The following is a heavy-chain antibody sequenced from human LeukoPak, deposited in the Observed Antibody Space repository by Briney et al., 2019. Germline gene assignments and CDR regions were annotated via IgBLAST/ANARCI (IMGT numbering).Heavy chain of an antibody. V-gene: IGHV1-46*01. CDR3: ARVGSAAATADY. D-gene: IGHD6-25*01. Sequence: ASVKVSCKASGYTFTSYYMHWMRQAPGQGPEWMGIINPRGDSTDYAQKFQGRITMTSDTSTSTVYMELNSLRSDDTAVYFCARVGSAAATADYWGQGTLVTVSS. J-gene: IGHJ4*02. CDR1: GYTFTSYY. CDR2: INPRGDST.